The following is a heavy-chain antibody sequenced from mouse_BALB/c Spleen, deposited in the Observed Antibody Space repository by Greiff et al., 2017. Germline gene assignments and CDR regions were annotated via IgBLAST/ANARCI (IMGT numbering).Heavy chain of an antibody. CDR1: GFTFSDYY. CDR2: ISDGGSYT. V-gene: IGHV5-4*02. CDR3: ARAPYGNYQAWFAY. D-gene: IGHD2-1*01. Sequence: EVQLVESGGGLVKPGGSLKLSCAASGFTFSDYYMYWVRQTPEKRLEWVATISDGGSYTYYPDSVKGRFTISRDNAKNNLYLQMSSLKSEDTAMYYCARAPYGNYQAWFAYWGQGTLVTVSA. J-gene: IGHJ3*01.